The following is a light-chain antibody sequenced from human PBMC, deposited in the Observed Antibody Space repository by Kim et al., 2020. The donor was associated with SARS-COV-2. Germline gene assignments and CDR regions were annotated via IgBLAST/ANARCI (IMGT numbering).Light chain of an antibody. V-gene: IGKV3-11*01. Sequence: LSPGESATPSCRASQGVSRYLGWYQQQPDEAPRLLIYDASNRAAGLPARCSGRGAGTDFTPTISSLEAEDVVVYYWQQRSNRPQTFGGGTKVDIK. CDR1: QGVSRY. CDR3: QQRSNRPQT. CDR2: DAS. J-gene: IGKJ4*02.